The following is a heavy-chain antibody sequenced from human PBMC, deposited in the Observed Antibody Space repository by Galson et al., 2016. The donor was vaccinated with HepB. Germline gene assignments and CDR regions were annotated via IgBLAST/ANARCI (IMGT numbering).Heavy chain of an antibody. CDR3: ATGNGLAFDI. CDR2: IWYDGSNK. V-gene: IGHV3-33*03. CDR1: GFTFSSYW. Sequence: SLRLSCAASGFTFSSYWMSWVRQAPGKGLEWVALIWYDGSNKHYADSVKGRFTISRDNAKNTLYLQMNSLRAEDTAVYYCATGNGLAFDIWGQGTMVTVSS. D-gene: IGHD2-8*01. J-gene: IGHJ3*02.